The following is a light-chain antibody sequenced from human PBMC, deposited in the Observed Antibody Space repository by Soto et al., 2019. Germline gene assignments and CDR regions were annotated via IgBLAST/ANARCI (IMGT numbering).Light chain of an antibody. V-gene: IGKV3-20*01. CDR2: GVS. J-gene: IGKJ4*01. CDR1: QSVSSSY. Sequence: EIVLTQSPGTLSLSPGERATLSCRASQSVSSSYLAWYQQKPGQAPRLLIYGVSSRATGIPDRFSGSGSGTDFTLTISGLEPEDFAVYYCQQYGSSPTFGGGTKVDI. CDR3: QQYGSSPT.